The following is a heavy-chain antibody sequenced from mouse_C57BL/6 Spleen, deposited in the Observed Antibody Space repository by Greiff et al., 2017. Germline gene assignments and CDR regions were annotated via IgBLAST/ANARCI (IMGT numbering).Heavy chain of an antibody. CDR3: ARGGLTRAMDY. Sequence: VQLQQSGAELVRPGTSVKVSCKASGYAFTNYLIEWVKQRPGQGLEWIGVINPGSGGTNYNEKFKGKATLTADKSSSTAYMQLSSLTSEDSAVYFCARGGLTRAMDYWGQGTSVTVSS. CDR2: INPGSGGT. J-gene: IGHJ4*01. CDR1: GYAFTNYL. V-gene: IGHV1-54*01.